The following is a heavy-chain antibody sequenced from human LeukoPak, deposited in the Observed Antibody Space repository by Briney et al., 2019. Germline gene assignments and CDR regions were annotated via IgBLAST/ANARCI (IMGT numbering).Heavy chain of an antibody. Sequence: SETLSLTCAVYGGSFSGYYWSWIRQPPGKGLEWIGEINHSGSTDYNPSLKSRVTMSVDTSKNQFSLKLSSVTAADTAVYYCARDYYCSSISCSNWFDPWGQGTLVAVSS. J-gene: IGHJ5*02. CDR2: INHSGST. CDR1: GGSFSGYY. D-gene: IGHD2-2*01. CDR3: ARDYYCSSISCSNWFDP. V-gene: IGHV4-34*01.